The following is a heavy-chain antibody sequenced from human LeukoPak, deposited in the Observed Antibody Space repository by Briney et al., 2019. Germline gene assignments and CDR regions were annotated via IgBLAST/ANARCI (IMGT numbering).Heavy chain of an antibody. CDR1: GFIFNRNA. V-gene: IGHV3-23*01. J-gene: IGHJ6*02. Sequence: PGGSLRLSCAASGFIFNRNAMNWVRLAPGKGLEWVSGISGSGGSTYYVGSVKGRFTVSRDNSKNTLFLQMSSLRAEDTAVYYCARRGSLGGQQLDKVARGMDVWGQGTTVTVSS. CDR3: ARRGSLGGQQLDKVARGMDV. CDR2: ISGSGGST. D-gene: IGHD6-13*01.